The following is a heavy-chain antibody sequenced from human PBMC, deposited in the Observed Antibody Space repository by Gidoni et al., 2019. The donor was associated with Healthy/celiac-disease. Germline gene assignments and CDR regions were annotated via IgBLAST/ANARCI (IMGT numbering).Heavy chain of an antibody. CDR1: GFTFSNAW. V-gene: IGHV3-15*01. Sequence: EVQLVESGGGLVKPGGSLRLSCAASGFTFSNAWMSWVRQAPGKGLEWVGRIKSKTDGGTTDYAAPVKGRFTISRDDSKNTLYLQMNSLKTEDTAVYYCTTAEGWDDYGDYWGQGTLVTVSS. CDR2: IKSKTDGGTT. D-gene: IGHD1-26*01. CDR3: TTAEGWDDYGDY. J-gene: IGHJ4*02.